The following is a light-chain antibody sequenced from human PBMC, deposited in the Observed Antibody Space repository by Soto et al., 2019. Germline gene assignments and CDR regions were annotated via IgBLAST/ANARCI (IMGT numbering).Light chain of an antibody. Sequence: QSVLTQPASVSGSPGQSITISCTGSSSAVGSYRLVSWYQHHPGKVPKLMIYEVNKRPSGIPDRFSGSKSGNTASLTVSGLQPEDEAEYFCSSYSRRLNYVFGSGTKVTVL. CDR3: SSYSRRLNYV. V-gene: IGLV2-14*02. CDR2: EVN. CDR1: SSAVGSYRL. J-gene: IGLJ1*01.